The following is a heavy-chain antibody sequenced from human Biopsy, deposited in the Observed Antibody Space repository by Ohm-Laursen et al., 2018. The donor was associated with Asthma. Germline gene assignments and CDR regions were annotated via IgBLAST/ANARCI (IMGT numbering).Heavy chain of an antibody. V-gene: IGHV3-30*04. Sequence: SLRLSCTASGFTFDNYTMHWVRQAPGKGLEWVTVISYDGRNTYYADSVEGRFTISRDNSKNTLFLQMSSLRPEDTAVYYCARGGLHYYEYYGMDVWGQGTTVTVSS. J-gene: IGHJ6*02. CDR2: ISYDGRNT. CDR3: ARGGLHYYEYYGMDV. CDR1: GFTFDNYT. D-gene: IGHD2-21*02.